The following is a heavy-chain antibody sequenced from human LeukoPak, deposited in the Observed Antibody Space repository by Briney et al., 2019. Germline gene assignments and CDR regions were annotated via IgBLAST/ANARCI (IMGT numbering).Heavy chain of an antibody. Sequence: GRSLRLSCAASGFIFSSYVIHWVRQAPGKGLEWVSYISSSGSTIYYADSVKGRFTISRDNAKNSLYLQMNSLRAEDTAVYYCAELGITMIGGVWGKGTTVTISS. V-gene: IGHV3-48*03. CDR2: ISSSGSTI. J-gene: IGHJ6*04. CDR3: AELGITMIGGV. D-gene: IGHD3-10*02. CDR1: GFIFSSYV.